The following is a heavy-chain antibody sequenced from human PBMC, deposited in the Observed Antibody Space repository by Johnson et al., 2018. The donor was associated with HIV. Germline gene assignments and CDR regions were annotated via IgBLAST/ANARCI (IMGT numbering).Heavy chain of an antibody. CDR3: ARDVAGIYDAFDI. V-gene: IGHV3-53*01. Sequence: MQLVESGGGLIQPGGSLRLSCAASGFPVRSPYMRWVRQAPGKGLEWVCVMYSDGNTVYADSVEGRFFISRDNSTSTVYLQMNSLRVEDTAMYCCARDVAGIYDAFDIWGQGTMVTVSS. J-gene: IGHJ3*02. D-gene: IGHD1-1*01. CDR1: GFPVRSPY. CDR2: MYSDGNT.